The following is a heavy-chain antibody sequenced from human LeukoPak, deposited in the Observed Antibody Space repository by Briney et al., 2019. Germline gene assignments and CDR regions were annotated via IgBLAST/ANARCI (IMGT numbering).Heavy chain of an antibody. V-gene: IGHV3-11*04. Sequence: GGSLRLSCAASGFTFSDYYMSWIRQAPGKGLEWVSYISSSGSTIYYADSFKGRFTISRDNAKNSLYLQMNSLRAEDTAVYFCARDPFDTDTNGKPIAPDYWGQGTLVTVSS. J-gene: IGHJ4*02. CDR3: ARDPFDTDTNGKPIAPDY. CDR2: ISSSGSTI. CDR1: GFTFSDYY. D-gene: IGHD3-9*01.